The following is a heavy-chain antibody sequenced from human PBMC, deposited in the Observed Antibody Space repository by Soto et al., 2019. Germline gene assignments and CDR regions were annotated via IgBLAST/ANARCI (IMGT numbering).Heavy chain of an antibody. Sequence: GGSLRLSCAASGFTFSSYAMSWVRQAPGKGLEWVSAISGSGGSTYYADSVKGRFTISRDNSKNTLYLQMNSLRAEDTAVYYCAKPHCSSTSWYGGMDVWGQGTTVTVSS. CDR3: AKPHCSSTSWYGGMDV. J-gene: IGHJ6*02. CDR1: GFTFSSYA. CDR2: ISGSGGST. V-gene: IGHV3-23*01. D-gene: IGHD2-2*01.